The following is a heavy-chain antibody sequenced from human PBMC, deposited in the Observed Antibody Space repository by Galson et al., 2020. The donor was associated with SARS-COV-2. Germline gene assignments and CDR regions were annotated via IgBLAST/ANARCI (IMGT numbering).Heavy chain of an antibody. CDR1: GFTFSSYW. V-gene: IGHV3-74*01. CDR2: INSDGSST. D-gene: IGHD3-3*01. Sequence: GESLKISCAASGFTFSSYWMHWVRQAPGKGLVWVSRINSDGSSTSYADSVKGRFTISRDNAKNTLYPQMNSLRAEDTAVYYCARVPTSYYDFWSGYSYHYGMDVWGQGTTVTVSS. CDR3: ARVPTSYYDFWSGYSYHYGMDV. J-gene: IGHJ6*02.